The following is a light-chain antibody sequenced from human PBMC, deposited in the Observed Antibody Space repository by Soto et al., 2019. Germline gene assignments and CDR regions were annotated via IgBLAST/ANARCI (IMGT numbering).Light chain of an antibody. CDR2: AAS. J-gene: IGKJ3*01. V-gene: IGKV1-12*01. CDR3: QQGNSFPFT. CDR1: QTISSW. Sequence: DIQMTQSPSTLSGSVGDRVTITCRASQTISSWLAWYQQKPGKAPKLLIYAASSLQSGVPSRFSGSGSGTEFTLTISSLQPDDFATYYCQQGNSFPFTFGPGTKVDIK.